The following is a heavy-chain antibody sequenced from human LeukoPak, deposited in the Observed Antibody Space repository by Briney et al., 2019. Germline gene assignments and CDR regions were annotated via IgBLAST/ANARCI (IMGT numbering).Heavy chain of an antibody. CDR3: ARGTKGGYTYFDY. Sequence: TGRSLRLSCAASGFTFSSYAMHWVRQAPGKGLEWVAVISYDGSNKYYADSVKGRFTISRDNSKNTLYLQMNSLRAEDTAVYYCARGTKGGYTYFDYWGQGTLVTVSS. D-gene: IGHD5-12*01. CDR1: GFTFSSYA. CDR2: ISYDGSNK. J-gene: IGHJ4*02. V-gene: IGHV3-30*04.